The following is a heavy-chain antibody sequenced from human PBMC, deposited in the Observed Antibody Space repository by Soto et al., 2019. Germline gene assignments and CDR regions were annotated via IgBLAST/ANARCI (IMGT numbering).Heavy chain of an antibody. D-gene: IGHD3-16*01. V-gene: IGHV3-66*01. CDR3: ARDPWAADY. J-gene: IGHJ4*02. CDR2: IYSGGST. CDR1: GFTVSTKY. Sequence: EVQLVESGGGLVQPGGSLRLSCAASGFTVSTKYMSWVRQAPGKGLEWVSGIYSGGSTFYADSVRGRFTISRDNSKNTVNVQMNSLRAEDTAVYYCARDPWAADYWGQGTLVTVSS.